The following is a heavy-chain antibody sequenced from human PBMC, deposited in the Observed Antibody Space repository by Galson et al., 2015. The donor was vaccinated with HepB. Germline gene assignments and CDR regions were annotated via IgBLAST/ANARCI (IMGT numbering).Heavy chain of an antibody. CDR2: INAGNGNT. CDR1: GYTFTSYA. D-gene: IGHD6-19*01. V-gene: IGHV1-3*01. CDR3: ARTKDGYSSGWFGWFDP. J-gene: IGHJ5*02. Sequence: SVKVSCKASGYTFTSYAMHWVRQAPGQRLEWMGWINAGNGNTKYSQKFQGRVTITRDTSASTAYMELSSLRSEDTAVYYCARTKDGYSSGWFGWFDPWGQGTLVTVSS.